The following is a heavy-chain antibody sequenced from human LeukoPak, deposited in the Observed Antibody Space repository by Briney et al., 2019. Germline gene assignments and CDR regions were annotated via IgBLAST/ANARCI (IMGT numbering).Heavy chain of an antibody. CDR3: ASSGGGY. V-gene: IGHV3-9*01. CDR1: GFTFDDYA. D-gene: IGHD4-23*01. CDR2: ISWNSGSV. J-gene: IGHJ4*02. Sequence: GGSLRLSCAASGFTFDDYAMHWVRQAPGKGLEWVSGISWNSGSVGYADSVKGRFTISRDNAKNSLYLQMNSLRAEDTAVYYCASSGGGYWGQGTLVTVSS.